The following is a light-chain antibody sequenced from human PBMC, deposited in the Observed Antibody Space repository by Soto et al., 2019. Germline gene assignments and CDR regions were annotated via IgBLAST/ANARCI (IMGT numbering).Light chain of an antibody. Sequence: NVTTQSPATLCVSPGERDTLSCGASQSVRSNLAWYQQKPGQAPRLLIYGASTRATGIPARFSGSGSGTEFTLTISSLQPEDFAVYYCQQYNNWARTFGQGTKVDIK. CDR2: GAS. CDR1: QSVRSN. J-gene: IGKJ1*01. CDR3: QQYNNWART. V-gene: IGKV3-15*01.